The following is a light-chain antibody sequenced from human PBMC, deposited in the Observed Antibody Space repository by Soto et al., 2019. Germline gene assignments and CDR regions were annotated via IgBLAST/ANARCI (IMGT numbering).Light chain of an antibody. Sequence: QLVLTQPPSASGTPGQRVTISCSGSSSNIGSNYVYWYQQLPGTAPKLLIYSNNQRPSGVPDRFSGSKSGTSASLAISGLRSEDEADYHCAAWDDSLSGWVFGGGTKLTVL. CDR1: SSNIGSNY. CDR2: SNN. CDR3: AAWDDSLSGWV. V-gene: IGLV1-47*02. J-gene: IGLJ3*02.